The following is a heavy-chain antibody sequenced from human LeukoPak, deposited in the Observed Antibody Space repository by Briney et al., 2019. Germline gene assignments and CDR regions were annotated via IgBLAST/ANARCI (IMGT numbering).Heavy chain of an antibody. CDR2: IIHTGST. V-gene: IGHV4-4*02. J-gene: IGHJ4*01. Sequence: PSETLSLTCSVSGGSISSSNWWSWVRQPPGKGLEWIGEIIHTGSTNYNPSLKSRVTISVDKSKNQFSLNLSSVTAADTATYYCACYYDSSGYRFDYWGHGALVTVSS. CDR3: ACYYDSSGYRFDY. CDR1: GGSISSSNW. D-gene: IGHD3-22*01.